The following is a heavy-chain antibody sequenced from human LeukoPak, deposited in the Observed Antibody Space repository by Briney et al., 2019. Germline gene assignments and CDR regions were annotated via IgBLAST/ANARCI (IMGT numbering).Heavy chain of an antibody. V-gene: IGHV1-18*01. D-gene: IGHD6-13*01. CDR2: ISTYNGNT. J-gene: IGHJ5*02. Sequence: ASVKVSCKASGYTFTSYGISWVRQAPGQGLEWMAWISTYNGNTNYAQKLQGRVTMATDTSTSTAYMELRSLRSDDTAVYYCARDLRSSWYLDWFDPWGQGTLVTVSS. CDR1: GYTFTSYG. CDR3: ARDLRSSWYLDWFDP.